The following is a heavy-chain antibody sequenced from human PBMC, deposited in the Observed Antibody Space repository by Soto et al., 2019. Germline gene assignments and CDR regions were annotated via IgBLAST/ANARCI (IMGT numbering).Heavy chain of an antibody. CDR1: GGSISSGGYS. V-gene: IGHV4-30-2*01. CDR2: IYHSGST. CDR3: ARGKMGQMGAPNWFDP. J-gene: IGHJ5*02. Sequence: SETLSLTCAVSGGSISSGGYSWSWIRQPPGKGLEWIGYIYHSGSTYYNPSLKSRVTISVDRSKNQFSLKLSSVTAADTAVYYCARGKMGQMGAPNWFDPWGQGTLVTVS. D-gene: IGHD3-16*01.